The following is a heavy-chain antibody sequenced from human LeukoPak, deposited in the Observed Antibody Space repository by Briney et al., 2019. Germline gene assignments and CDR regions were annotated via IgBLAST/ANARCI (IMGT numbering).Heavy chain of an antibody. Sequence: PGGSLRLSCTASGFTFGIYNMNWVRQAPGKGLEWVSLISSSSGYIYYTDSVKGRFTISRDNAKNSLYLQMNSLRAEDTAVYYCARGSEWEPLYYFDYWGQGNLVTVSS. CDR1: GFTFGIYN. CDR3: ARGSEWEPLYYFDY. CDR2: ISSSSGYI. J-gene: IGHJ4*02. D-gene: IGHD1-26*01. V-gene: IGHV3-21*01.